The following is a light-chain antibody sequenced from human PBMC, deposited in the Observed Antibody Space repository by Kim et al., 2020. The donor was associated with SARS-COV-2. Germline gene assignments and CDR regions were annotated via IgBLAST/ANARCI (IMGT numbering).Light chain of an antibody. J-gene: IGLJ2*01. CDR1: SSDIGYYNF. Sequence: QSALTQPASVSGFPGQSVTISCTGTSSDIGYYNFVSWYQQHPGKAPKLMIYDVTNRPSGVSNRFSGSKSGNTASLTISGLQPEDEAVYYCTSYTDTITVLFGGGTQLTVL. CDR3: TSYTDTITVL. V-gene: IGLV2-14*03. CDR2: DVT.